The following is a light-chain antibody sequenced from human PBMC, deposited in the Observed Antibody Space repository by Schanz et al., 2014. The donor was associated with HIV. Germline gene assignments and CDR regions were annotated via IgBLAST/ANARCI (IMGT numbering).Light chain of an antibody. CDR2: VNSDVGH. Sequence: QLVLTQSPSASASLGASVKLTCTLSSGHSTYVIAWHQQQPGKGPRFLMKVNSDVGHTKGDGIPDRFSGSSSGAERYLTISSLQSEDEADYYCQTWGTGIQGFGGGAKLTVL. J-gene: IGLJ3*02. V-gene: IGLV4-69*02. CDR1: SGHSTYV. CDR3: QTWGTGIQG.